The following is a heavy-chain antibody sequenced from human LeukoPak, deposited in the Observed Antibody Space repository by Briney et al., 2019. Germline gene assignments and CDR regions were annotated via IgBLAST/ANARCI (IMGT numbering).Heavy chain of an antibody. J-gene: IGHJ4*02. CDR2: KKQGGSEK. CDR1: GFIFSRHW. CDR3: ARGPKYDDRVYYLDS. Sequence: GGSLRLFCAASGFIFSRHWMTWVRQAPGKGLEFVASKKQGGSEKDHADSVTGLFTVSRDNAKNSLNLQMNSLSAGDTAVYYCARGPKYDDRVYYLDSWGQGTKVTVSS. D-gene: IGHD3-3*01. V-gene: IGHV3-7*01.